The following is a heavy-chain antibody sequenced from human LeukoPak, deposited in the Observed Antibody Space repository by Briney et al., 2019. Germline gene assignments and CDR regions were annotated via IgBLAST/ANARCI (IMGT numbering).Heavy chain of an antibody. CDR1: GFTFSSYA. CDR2: ISGSGGST. CDR3: ARVGSSGYYFDY. Sequence: PGGSLRLSCAASGFTFSSYAMSWVRQAPGKGLEWVSAISGSGGSTYYADSVKGRFTISRDNSKNTLYLQMNSLRSEDTAVYYCARVGSSGYYFDYWGQGTLVTVSS. V-gene: IGHV3-23*01. J-gene: IGHJ4*02. D-gene: IGHD3-22*01.